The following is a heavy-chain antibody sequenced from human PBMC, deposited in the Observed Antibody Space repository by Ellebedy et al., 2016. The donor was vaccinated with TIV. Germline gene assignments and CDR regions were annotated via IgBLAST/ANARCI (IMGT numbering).Heavy chain of an antibody. CDR1: GGTFSSYA. CDR3: ARDYYDSSGYYFGGFDY. V-gene: IGHV1-69*13. J-gene: IGHJ4*02. CDR2: IIPIFGTA. Sequence: SVKVSXXASGGTFSSYAISWVRQAPGQGLEWMGGIIPIFGTANYAQKFQGRVTITADESTSTAYMELSSLRSEDTAVYYCARDYYDSSGYYFGGFDYWGQGTLVTVSS. D-gene: IGHD3-22*01.